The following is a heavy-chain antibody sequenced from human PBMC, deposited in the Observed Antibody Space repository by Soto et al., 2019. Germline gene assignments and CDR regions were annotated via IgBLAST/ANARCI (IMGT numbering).Heavy chain of an antibody. J-gene: IGHJ4*02. Sequence: QVQLQESGPGPVKPSQTLSLTCTVSGGSITSSGYYSSWIRQHPGEGLEWIGFTSNSGSTSYNPSLKSRVTISVDTSSNQFSLNLKSVTAADTAVYYCARGGGSTKVDYWGQGTLVTVSP. V-gene: IGHV4-31*03. CDR2: TSNSGST. CDR1: GGSITSSGYY. CDR3: ARGGGSTKVDY. D-gene: IGHD2-2*01.